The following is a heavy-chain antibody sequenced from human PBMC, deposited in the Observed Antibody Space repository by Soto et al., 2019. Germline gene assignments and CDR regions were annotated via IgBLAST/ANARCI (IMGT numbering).Heavy chain of an antibody. CDR1: GYTFTSYY. Sequence: QVQLVQSGAEVKKPGASVKVSCKASGYTFTSYYMHWMRQAPGQGLEWMGIINPSGGSTSYAQKFQGRVTMTRDTSTSTVYMELSSLRSEDTAVYYCARVGVVALGYMDVWGKGTTVTVSS. CDR3: ARVGVVALGYMDV. J-gene: IGHJ6*03. CDR2: INPSGGST. V-gene: IGHV1-46*03. D-gene: IGHD2-15*01.